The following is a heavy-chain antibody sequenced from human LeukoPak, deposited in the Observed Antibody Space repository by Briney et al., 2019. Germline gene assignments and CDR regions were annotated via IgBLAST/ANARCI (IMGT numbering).Heavy chain of an antibody. CDR2: FDPEDGET. D-gene: IGHD5-12*01. CDR3: ATLQIENSGYHYYYYGMDV. CDR1: GYTLTELS. Sequence: ASVKVSCTVSGYTLTELSMHWVRQAPGKGLEWMGGFDPEDGETIYAQKFQGRVTMTEDTSTDTAYMELSSLRSEDTAVYYRATLQIENSGYHYYYYGMDVWGQGTTVTVSS. V-gene: IGHV1-24*01. J-gene: IGHJ6*02.